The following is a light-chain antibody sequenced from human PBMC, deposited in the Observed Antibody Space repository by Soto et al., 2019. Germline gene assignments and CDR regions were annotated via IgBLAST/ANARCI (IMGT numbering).Light chain of an antibody. CDR3: CSYAGSSTVV. CDR2: EGS. J-gene: IGLJ3*02. CDR1: TSDVGRYNL. V-gene: IGLV2-23*01. Sequence: QSVLTQPASVSGSPGQSITISCSGTTSDVGRYNLVSWYQHHPGKAPKLLIYEGSKRPSGVSNRFSGSKSGNTASLTISGLQAEDEADYYCCSYAGSSTVVFGGGTKSPS.